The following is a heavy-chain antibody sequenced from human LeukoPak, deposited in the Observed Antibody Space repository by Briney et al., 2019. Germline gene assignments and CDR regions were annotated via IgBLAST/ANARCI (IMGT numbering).Heavy chain of an antibody. J-gene: IGHJ5*01. D-gene: IGHD3-22*01. CDR1: GFTFSSYA. V-gene: IGHV3-7*01. CDR3: ARPGYFDTSRYWHDS. Sequence: QTGGSLRLSCAASGFTFSSYAMSWVRQAPGKGLEWVANIKGDGSGTYYVDSVKGRFTISRDNAKSSLYLQMNSLRAEDTAVYFCARPGYFDTSRYWHDSWGQGTLVTVSS. CDR2: IKGDGSGT.